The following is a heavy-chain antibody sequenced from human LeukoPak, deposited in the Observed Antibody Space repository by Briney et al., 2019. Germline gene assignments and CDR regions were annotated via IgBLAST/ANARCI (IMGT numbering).Heavy chain of an antibody. J-gene: IGHJ5*02. CDR2: IYTSGST. CDR3: ARGIAAAVDWFDP. V-gene: IGHV4-4*07. D-gene: IGHD6-13*01. Sequence: SETLSLTCTVSGGSISSFYCSWTRQPAGKGLEWIGRIYTSGSTNYNPSLKSRVTMSVDTSKNQFSLKLSSVTAADTAVYYCARGIAAAVDWFDPWGQGTLVTVSS. CDR1: GGSISSFY.